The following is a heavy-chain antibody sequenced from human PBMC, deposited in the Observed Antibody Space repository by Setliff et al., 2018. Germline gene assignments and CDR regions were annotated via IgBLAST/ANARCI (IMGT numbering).Heavy chain of an antibody. J-gene: IGHJ4*02. Sequence: ASVKVSCKASGYTFTGYYMHWVRQAPGQGLEWMGWINPNSGGTNPAQKFQGRVTMTRDTSISTAYMELSRLRSDDTAVYYCAREVDLAVAATGYWGQGTLVTVSS. CDR2: INPNSGGT. V-gene: IGHV1-2*02. D-gene: IGHD6-19*01. CDR1: GYTFTGYY. CDR3: AREVDLAVAATGY.